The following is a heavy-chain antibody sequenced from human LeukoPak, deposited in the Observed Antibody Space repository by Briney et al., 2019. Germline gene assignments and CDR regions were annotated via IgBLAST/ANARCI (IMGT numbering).Heavy chain of an antibody. V-gene: IGHV3-23*01. CDR2: TSDRGDYT. D-gene: IGHD4/OR15-4a*01. J-gene: IGHJ4*02. CDR1: GFTFSSYS. Sequence: GGSLRLSCAASGFTFSSYSMSWVRQAPGKGLEWVSGTSDRGDYTYYADSVKGRFTISRDTSKNTLYLQMNSLRAEDTALYFCAKKAQYDGHYPLDYWGQGTLVTVTA. CDR3: AKKAQYDGHYPLDY.